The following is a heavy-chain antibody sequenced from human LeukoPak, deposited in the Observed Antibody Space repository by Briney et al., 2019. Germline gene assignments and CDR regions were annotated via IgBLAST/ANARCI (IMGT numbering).Heavy chain of an antibody. CDR2: ISDSGGRT. Sequence: PGGSLRLSCVASGFTFSSYAMSWVRQAPGKGLEWVSAISDSGGRTYYADSVKGRFTISRDNSKNTLYLQMNSLRAEDTAVYYCAKHYSSGTYYNYFDYWGQGTLVTVSS. J-gene: IGHJ4*02. CDR3: AKHYSSGTYYNYFDY. V-gene: IGHV3-23*01. CDR1: GFTFSSYA. D-gene: IGHD3-10*01.